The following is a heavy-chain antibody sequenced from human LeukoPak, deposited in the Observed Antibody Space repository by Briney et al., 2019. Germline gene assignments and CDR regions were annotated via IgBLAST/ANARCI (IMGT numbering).Heavy chain of an antibody. V-gene: IGHV3-48*04. CDR2: ISGNSKTI. CDR1: GFTFTTYS. CDR3: ARLGVTTTYNWFDP. D-gene: IGHD4-11*01. Sequence: GGSLRLSRAASGFTFTTYSINWVRQAPGKGLEWISYISGNSKTIYYADSVKGRFTISRDNAKNSLYLQMNSLRAEDTAVYYCARLGVTTTYNWFDPWGQGTLVTVSS. J-gene: IGHJ5*02.